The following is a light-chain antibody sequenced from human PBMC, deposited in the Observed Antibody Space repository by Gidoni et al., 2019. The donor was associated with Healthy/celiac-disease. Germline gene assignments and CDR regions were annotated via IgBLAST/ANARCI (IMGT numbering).Light chain of an antibody. V-gene: IGKV3-20*01. Sequence: EIVLTQSPGTLSLSPGERATLSCRASQSVSSSYLAWYQQKPGQATRLLIYGASSRATGIPDRFSGRGSGTDFTLTISRLEPEDFAVYYCQQYGSSPSWTFGQGTKVEIK. CDR2: GAS. CDR3: QQYGSSPSWT. J-gene: IGKJ1*01. CDR1: QSVSSSY.